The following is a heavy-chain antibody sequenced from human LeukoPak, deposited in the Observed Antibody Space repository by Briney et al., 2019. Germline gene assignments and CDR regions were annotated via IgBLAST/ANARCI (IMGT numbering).Heavy chain of an antibody. J-gene: IGHJ4*02. CDR1: GGSIGSGGNY. CDR3: AREGGYNYGAAFDY. Sequence: SETLSLTCTVSGGSIGSGGNYWSWIRQHPGTGLEWIGYIYNSGSTYYNPSLKSRVTISVDTSKNQFSLRLSSVTAADTAVYYCAREGGYNYGAAFDYWGQGTLVTVSS. D-gene: IGHD5-18*01. V-gene: IGHV4-31*03. CDR2: IYNSGST.